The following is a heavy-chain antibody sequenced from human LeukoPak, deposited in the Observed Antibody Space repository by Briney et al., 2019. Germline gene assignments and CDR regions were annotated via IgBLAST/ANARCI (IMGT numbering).Heavy chain of an antibody. CDR3: ARDQYYYGSGRGFDY. J-gene: IGHJ4*02. CDR1: GGSISSGRYY. CDR2: IYTRGST. D-gene: IGHD3-10*01. Sequence: SETLSLTCNVSGGSISSGRYYWRWIRQPAGKGLEWIGRIYTRGSTNYNPSLKSRVTMSVDTSKNQFSLKLSSVTAADTAVYYCARDQYYYGSGRGFDYWGQGTLVTVSS. V-gene: IGHV4-61*02.